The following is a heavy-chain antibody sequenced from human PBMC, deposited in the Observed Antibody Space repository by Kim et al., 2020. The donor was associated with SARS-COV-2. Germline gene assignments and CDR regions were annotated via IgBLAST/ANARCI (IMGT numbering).Heavy chain of an antibody. V-gene: IGHV3-21*01. CDR3: ASDTGYSSSWTAGGGYYFDY. D-gene: IGHD6-13*01. J-gene: IGHJ4*02. Sequence: GGSLRLSCAASGFTFSSYSMNWVRQAPGKGLEWVSSISSSSSYIYYADSVKGRFTISRDNAKKSLYLQMNSLRAEDTAVYYCASDTGYSSSWTAGGGYYFDYWGQGTLVTVSS. CDR1: GFTFSSYS. CDR2: ISSSSSYI.